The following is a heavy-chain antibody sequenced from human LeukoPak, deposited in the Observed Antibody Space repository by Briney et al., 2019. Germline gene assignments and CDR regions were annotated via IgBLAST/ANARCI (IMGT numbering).Heavy chain of an antibody. V-gene: IGHV3-30*18. J-gene: IGHJ4*02. Sequence: PGRSLRLSCAASGFTFSSYGMHWVRQAPGKGLEWVAGISYDGSNKYYADSVKGRFTISRDNSKNTLYLQMNSLRAEDTAVYCCAKDRYSGSYGRSYRGEYYFDYWGQGTLVTVSS. D-gene: IGHD1-26*01. CDR2: ISYDGSNK. CDR3: AKDRYSGSYGRSYRGEYYFDY. CDR1: GFTFSSYG.